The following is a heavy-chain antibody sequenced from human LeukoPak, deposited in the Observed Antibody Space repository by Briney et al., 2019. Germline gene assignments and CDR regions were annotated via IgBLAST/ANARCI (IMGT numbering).Heavy chain of an antibody. Sequence: PSETLSLTCSVSGGSISRSSYYWGRIRQPPGKGLEWIGRIYTSGSTNYNPSLKSRVTMSVDTSKNQFSLKLSSVTAADTAVYYCARLVEMAPWFDPWGQGTLVTVSS. D-gene: IGHD5-24*01. CDR3: ARLVEMAPWFDP. CDR1: GGSISRSSYY. CDR2: IYTSGST. V-gene: IGHV4-39*07. J-gene: IGHJ5*02.